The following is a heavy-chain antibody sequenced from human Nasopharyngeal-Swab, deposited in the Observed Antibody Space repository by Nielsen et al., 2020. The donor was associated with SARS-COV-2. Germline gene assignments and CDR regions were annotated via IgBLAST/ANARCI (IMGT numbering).Heavy chain of an antibody. CDR1: GGAFSGYY. CDR2: INHSGST. Sequence: SLDRTVDGGAFSGYYWSWLRQPPGKGLEWIGEINHSGSTNYNPSLKSRVTISVDTSKNQFSLKLSSVTAADTAVYYCARVAEFYYGSGSHYWYFDLWGRGTLVTVSS. D-gene: IGHD3-10*01. J-gene: IGHJ2*01. V-gene: IGHV4-34*01. CDR3: ARVAEFYYGSGSHYWYFDL.